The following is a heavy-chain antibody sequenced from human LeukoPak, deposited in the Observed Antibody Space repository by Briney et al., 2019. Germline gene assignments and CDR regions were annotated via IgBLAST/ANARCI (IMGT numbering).Heavy chain of an antibody. D-gene: IGHD6-13*01. CDR1: GFTVSSNY. Sequence: GGSLRLSCAASGFTVSSNYMSWVRQAPGKGLEWVSVIYTDGRMYYAGSVKGRFTISRDSSKNTLYLQMNSLRAEDTAVYYCARDPGDDGGSWYYFDYWGQGILVTVSS. CDR3: ARDPGDDGGSWYYFDY. V-gene: IGHV3-66*01. CDR2: IYTDGRM. J-gene: IGHJ4*02.